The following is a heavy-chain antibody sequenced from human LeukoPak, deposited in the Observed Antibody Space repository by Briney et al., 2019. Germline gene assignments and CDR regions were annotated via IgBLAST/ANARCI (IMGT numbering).Heavy chain of an antibody. V-gene: IGHV3-74*01. D-gene: IGHD6-19*01. Sequence: GGSLRLSCAASGFTFSSYWMHWVRQAPGKGLVWVSRINSDGSSTSYADSVKGRFTISRDNAKNSLYLQMNSLRAEDTALYYCARLGSGWAFDYWGQGTLVTVSS. CDR3: ARLGSGWAFDY. CDR2: INSDGSST. J-gene: IGHJ4*02. CDR1: GFTFSSYW.